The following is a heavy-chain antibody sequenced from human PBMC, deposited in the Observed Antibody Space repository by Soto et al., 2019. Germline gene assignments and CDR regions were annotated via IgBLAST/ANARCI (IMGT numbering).Heavy chain of an antibody. CDR3: ARGYPAAIIGYYFDY. D-gene: IGHD2-2*02. V-gene: IGHV4-31*03. CDR1: GGSISSGGYY. Sequence: PSETLSLTCTVSGGSISSGGYYWSWIRQHPGKGLEWIGYIYYSGSTYYNPSLKSRVTISVDTSKNQFSLKLSSVTAADTAVYYCARGYPAAIIGYYFDYWGQGTLVTVSS. CDR2: IYYSGST. J-gene: IGHJ4*02.